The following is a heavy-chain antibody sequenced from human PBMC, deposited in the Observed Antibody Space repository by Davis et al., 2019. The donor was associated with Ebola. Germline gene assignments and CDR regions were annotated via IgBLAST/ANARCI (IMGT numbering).Heavy chain of an antibody. J-gene: IGHJ6*02. CDR3: ARDRSSDYYYGMDV. D-gene: IGHD6-6*01. CDR2: IIPILGIA. CDR1: GGTFSSYA. Sequence: SVKVSCKASGGTFSSYAISWVRQAPGQGLEWMGRIIPILGIANYAQKFQGRVTITADKSTSTAYMELSSLRSEDTAVYYCARDRSSDYYYGMDVWGQGTTVTVSS. V-gene: IGHV1-69*04.